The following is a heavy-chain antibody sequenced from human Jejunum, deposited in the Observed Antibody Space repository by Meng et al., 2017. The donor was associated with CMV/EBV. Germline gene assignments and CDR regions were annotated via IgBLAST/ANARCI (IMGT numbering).Heavy chain of an antibody. V-gene: IGHV1-2*02. J-gene: IGHJ4*02. D-gene: IGHD2-15*01. CDR2: LDPYSGTT. CDR1: GYTFTGYY. CDR3: AKADIYDC. Sequence: QGQLVQSGAEVKKPGASVKVSCKASGYTFTGYYIHWLRQAPGQGLEWMGWLDPYSGTTNYAQNFQGRVTMTRDTSINTAYMELSRLKSDDTAVYYCAKADIYDCWGQGTLVTVSS.